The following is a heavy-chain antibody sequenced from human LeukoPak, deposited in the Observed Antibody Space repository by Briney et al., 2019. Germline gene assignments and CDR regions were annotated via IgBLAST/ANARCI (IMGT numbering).Heavy chain of an antibody. CDR3: ARLYYDSSGYYYGY. Sequence: SETLSLTCTVSGGSISSYYWSWIRQPPGKGLEWIGYIYYSGGTNYNPSLKSRVTISVDTSKNQFSLKLSSVTAADTAVYYCARLYYDSSGYYYGYWGQGTLVTVSS. V-gene: IGHV4-59*08. CDR1: GGSISSYY. CDR2: IYYSGGT. J-gene: IGHJ4*02. D-gene: IGHD3-22*01.